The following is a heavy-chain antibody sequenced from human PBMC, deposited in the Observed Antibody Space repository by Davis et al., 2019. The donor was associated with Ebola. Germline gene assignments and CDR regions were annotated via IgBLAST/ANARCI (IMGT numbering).Heavy chain of an antibody. J-gene: IGHJ6*02. V-gene: IGHV1-18*01. CDR3: ARDLSDIFFYGMDV. CDR1: GYTFTTYG. D-gene: IGHD3-9*01. Sequence: ASVTVSCKASGYTFTTYGISWVRQAPGQGLEWMGWISAYNGNTNYAQKLQGRVTMTTDTSTSTAYMELRSLRSDDTAVYYCARDLSDIFFYGMDVWGQGTTVTVSS. CDR2: ISAYNGNT.